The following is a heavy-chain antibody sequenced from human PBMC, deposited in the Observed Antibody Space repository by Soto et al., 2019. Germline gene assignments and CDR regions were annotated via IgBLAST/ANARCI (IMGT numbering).Heavy chain of an antibody. V-gene: IGHV3-48*02. Sequence: EVHLVESGGGLVQPGGSLRLSCAASGFIFSSYGMNWVRQAPGKGLEWVSFISSSSSTIYYADSVKGRFTISRDNAKNSLYLQMNSLRDEDTAVYYCAGDVGYYYDSSGYYRFDYWGQGTLVTVSS. D-gene: IGHD3-22*01. CDR3: AGDVGYYYDSSGYYRFDY. CDR1: GFIFSSYG. CDR2: ISSSSSTI. J-gene: IGHJ4*02.